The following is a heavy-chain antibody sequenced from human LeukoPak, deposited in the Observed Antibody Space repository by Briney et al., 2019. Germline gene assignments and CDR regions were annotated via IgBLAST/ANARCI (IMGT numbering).Heavy chain of an antibody. D-gene: IGHD6-19*01. V-gene: IGHV4-61*08. CDR1: GGSVSSGGYY. CDR3: ARDRSGWYDGFDP. Sequence: PSETLSLTCTVSGGSVSSGGYYWSWIRQPPGKGLEWIGYMYYSGSTNYNPTLKSRVTISEDTSKNQFSLKLTSVTAADTAVYYCARDRSGWYDGFDPWGQGTLVTVSS. CDR2: MYYSGST. J-gene: IGHJ5*02.